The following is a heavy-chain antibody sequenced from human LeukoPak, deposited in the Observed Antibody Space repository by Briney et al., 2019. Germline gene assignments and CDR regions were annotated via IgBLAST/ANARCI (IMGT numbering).Heavy chain of an antibody. Sequence: SVKVSCKASGGTFSSYAISWVRQAPGQGLEWMGGIIPTFGTANYAQKFQGRVTITTDESTSTAYMELSSLRSEDTAVYYCARVAGRVGWFDPWGQGTLVTVSS. CDR3: ARVAGRVGWFDP. J-gene: IGHJ5*02. CDR1: GGTFSSYA. D-gene: IGHD3-10*01. V-gene: IGHV1-69*05. CDR2: IIPTFGTA.